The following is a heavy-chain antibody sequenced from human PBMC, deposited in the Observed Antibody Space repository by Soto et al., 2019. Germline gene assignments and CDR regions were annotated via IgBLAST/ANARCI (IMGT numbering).Heavy chain of an antibody. CDR1: GFTFSSYA. J-gene: IGHJ6*03. V-gene: IGHV3-23*01. CDR2: ISGSGGST. Sequence: GGSLRLSCAASGFTFSSYAMSWVRQAPGKGLEWVSAISGSGGSTYYADSVKGRFTISRDNSKNTLYLQMNSLRAEDTAVYYCAKYIAARRDYYYYMDVWGKGTTVTISS. CDR3: AKYIAARRDYYYYMDV. D-gene: IGHD6-6*01.